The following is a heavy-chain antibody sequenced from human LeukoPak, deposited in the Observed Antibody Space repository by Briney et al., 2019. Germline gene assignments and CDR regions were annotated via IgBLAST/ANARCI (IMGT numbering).Heavy chain of an antibody. V-gene: IGHV1-18*01. J-gene: IGHJ4*02. CDR3: ARGGWVPGVYFDY. CDR2: ISAYNGNT. CDR1: GYSFSTYG. Sequence: ASVKVSCETSGYSFSTYGISWVRQAPGQGLEWMGWISAYNGNTNYAQKLQGRVTMTTDTSTSTAYMELRSLRSDDTAVYYCARGGWVPGVYFDYWGQGTLVTVSS. D-gene: IGHD3-10*01.